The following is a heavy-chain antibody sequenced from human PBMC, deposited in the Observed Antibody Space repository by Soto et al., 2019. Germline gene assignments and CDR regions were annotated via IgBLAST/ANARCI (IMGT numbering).Heavy chain of an antibody. CDR3: AIISGFYYAVADY. V-gene: IGHV3-23*01. CDR1: GLNFSTYA. J-gene: IGHJ4*02. CDR2: ISGSAGST. D-gene: IGHD3-22*01. Sequence: EVQLLESGGGLVQPGGSLRLSCAASGLNFSTYAMSWVRQAPGKGLEGVSTISGSAGSTYYADSVKGRFTISRDNSKNTLYLQMNRLRAEDTAVYYCAIISGFYYAVADYWGQGTLVTVSS.